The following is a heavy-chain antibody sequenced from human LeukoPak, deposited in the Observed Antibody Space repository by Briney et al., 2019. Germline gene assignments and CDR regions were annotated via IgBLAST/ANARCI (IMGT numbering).Heavy chain of an antibody. CDR3: ARDHESSGYPTSDY. CDR1: GFTFSSYI. Sequence: PGGSLRLSCEASGFTFSSYIMTWVRQAPGKGLEWVSTIKGSAEATFYADSVKDRFTISRDNSKNTLYLQMNSLRADDTALYFCARDHESSGYPTSDYWGQGAPVIVSS. J-gene: IGHJ4*02. CDR2: IKGSAEAT. V-gene: IGHV3-23*01. D-gene: IGHD3-22*01.